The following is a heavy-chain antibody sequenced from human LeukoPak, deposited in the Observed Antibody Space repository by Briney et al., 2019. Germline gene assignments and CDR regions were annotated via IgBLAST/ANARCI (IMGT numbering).Heavy chain of an antibody. V-gene: IGHV3-30*03. J-gene: IGHJ4*02. CDR1: GFTFSDHY. D-gene: IGHD3-10*01. CDR2: IAYDGRSE. Sequence: PGGSLRLSCAASGFTFSDHYMDWVRQAPGKGLEWVAVIAYDGRSEYYADSVKGRFTISRDNSKNTLYLQMNSLRAEDTAVFYCARAYYYGSGSTRTIDYWGQGTLVTVSS. CDR3: ARAYYYGSGSTRTIDY.